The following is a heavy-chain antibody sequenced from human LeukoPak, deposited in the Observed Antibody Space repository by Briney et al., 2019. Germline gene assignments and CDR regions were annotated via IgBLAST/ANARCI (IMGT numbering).Heavy chain of an antibody. Sequence: SETLSLTCTVPGGSISSSSYYWGWIRQPPGKGLEWIGSIYYSGSTYYNPSLKSRVTISVDTSKNQFSLKLSSVTAADTAVYYCASVVAAAEFLPWFDPWGQGALVTVSS. D-gene: IGHD2-15*01. V-gene: IGHV4-39*01. CDR2: IYYSGST. CDR1: GGSISSSSYY. J-gene: IGHJ5*02. CDR3: ASVVAAAEFLPWFDP.